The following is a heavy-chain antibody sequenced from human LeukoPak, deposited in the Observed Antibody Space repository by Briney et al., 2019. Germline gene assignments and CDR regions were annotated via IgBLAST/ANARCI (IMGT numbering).Heavy chain of an antibody. J-gene: IGHJ6*02. D-gene: IGHD2-21*02. Sequence: EASVKVSCKASGYTFTGYYMHWVRQAPGQGLEWMGWINPNSGGTNYAQKFQGRVTMTRDTSISTAYMELSRLRSDDTAVYYCAKSVVTASFNYYYGMDVWGQGTTVTVSS. V-gene: IGHV1-2*02. CDR2: INPNSGGT. CDR1: GYTFTGYY. CDR3: AKSVVTASFNYYYGMDV.